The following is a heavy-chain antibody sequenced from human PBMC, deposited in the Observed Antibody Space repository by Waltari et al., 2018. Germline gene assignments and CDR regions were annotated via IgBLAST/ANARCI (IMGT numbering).Heavy chain of an antibody. CDR1: GGSFSGYY. CDR2: VSHSGST. Sequence: QVQLQQLGAGLLKASETLSLTCAVYGGSFSGYYWSWIRQPPGKGLEWVGEVSHSGSTNYTPSLKSRVTSSVDTSKNQFALKLSSVIAADTAVYFCARGPASAIAVAGTYFDYWGQGTLVTVSS. D-gene: IGHD6-19*01. CDR3: ARGPASAIAVAGTYFDY. J-gene: IGHJ4*02. V-gene: IGHV4-34*01.